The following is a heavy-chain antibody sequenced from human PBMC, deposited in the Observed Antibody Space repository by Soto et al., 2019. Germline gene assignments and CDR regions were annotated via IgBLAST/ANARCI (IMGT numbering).Heavy chain of an antibody. CDR1: GASVTDSRYF. D-gene: IGHD2-21*01. J-gene: IGHJ4*02. CDR2: VDYAGAT. CDR3: ATRILRPSDY. Sequence: QLHLQESGPGLVNPSETLSLTCTVSGASVTDSRYFWGWIRQPPGKGLEWIATVDYAGATYYNSSLNCRGRISVDRSKTQISLRMDSVTAADTAVYYCATRILRPSDYWGQGTLVTVSS. V-gene: IGHV4-39*01.